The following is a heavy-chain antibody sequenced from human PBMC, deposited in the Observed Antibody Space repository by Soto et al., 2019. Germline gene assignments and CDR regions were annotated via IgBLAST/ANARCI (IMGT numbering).Heavy chain of an antibody. J-gene: IGHJ3*02. V-gene: IGHV1-2*04. D-gene: IGHD6-13*01. Sequence: ASVKVSCKASGYTFTGYYMHWVRQAPGQGLEWMGWINPNSGGTNYAQKFQGWVTMTRDTSISTAYMELSRLRSDDTAVYYCARGAAADTGGGYAFDIWGQGTMVTVSS. CDR1: GYTFTGYY. CDR3: ARGAAADTGGGYAFDI. CDR2: INPNSGGT.